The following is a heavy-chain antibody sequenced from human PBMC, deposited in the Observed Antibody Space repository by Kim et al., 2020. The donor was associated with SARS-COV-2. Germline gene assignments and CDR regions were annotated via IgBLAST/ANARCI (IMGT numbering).Heavy chain of an antibody. Sequence: GGSLRLSCAASGFTFSSYAMHWVRQAPGKGLEWVAVISYDGSNKYYADSVKGRFTISRDNSKNTLYLQMNSLRAEDTAVYYCARDSLSIVVVAATQEGPCGWFDPWGQGTLVTVSS. J-gene: IGHJ5*02. CDR3: ARDSLSIVVVAATQEGPCGWFDP. D-gene: IGHD2-15*01. CDR2: ISYDGSNK. V-gene: IGHV3-30*04. CDR1: GFTFSSYA.